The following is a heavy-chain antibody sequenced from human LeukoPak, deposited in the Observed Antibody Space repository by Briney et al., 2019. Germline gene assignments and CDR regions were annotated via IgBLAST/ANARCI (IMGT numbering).Heavy chain of an antibody. CDR3: AKGIQLWLDYYGMDV. V-gene: IGHV3-30*18. CDR1: GFTFSSYG. CDR2: ISYDGSNK. Sequence: GSLRLSCAASGFTFSSYGMHWVRQAPGKGLEWVAVISYDGSNKYYADSVKGRFTISRDNSKNTLYLQMNSLRAEDTAVYYCAKGIQLWLDYYGMDVWGQGTTVTVSS. D-gene: IGHD5-18*01. J-gene: IGHJ6*02.